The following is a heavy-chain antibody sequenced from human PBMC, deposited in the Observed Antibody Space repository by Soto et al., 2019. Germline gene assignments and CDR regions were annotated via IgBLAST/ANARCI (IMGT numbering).Heavy chain of an antibody. CDR2: INHGGSA. J-gene: IGHJ4*02. V-gene: IGHV4-34*01. CDR1: GGSFSGYH. CDR3: ARGLYDIDSTYYYGGWYYFDY. Sequence: SETLSLTCAVYGGSFSGYHWSWIRQPPGKGLEWIGKINHGGSAIYSPSLKSRLTISVDTSKNQFSLELSSVTAADTAVYYCARGLYDIDSTYYYGGWYYFDYWSQGTLVTVSS. D-gene: IGHD3-22*01.